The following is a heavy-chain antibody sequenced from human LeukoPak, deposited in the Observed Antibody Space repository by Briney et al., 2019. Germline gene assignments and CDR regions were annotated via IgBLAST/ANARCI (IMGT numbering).Heavy chain of an antibody. J-gene: IGHJ4*02. CDR2: IYYSGST. CDR3: AREVLPGYFDY. Sequence: SETLSLTCTVSGVSISRYYWSWIRQPPGKGLGWIGYIYYSGSTNYNPSLKSRVTISVDTSKNQFSLKLSSVTAADTAVYYCAREVLPGYFDYWGQGTLVTVSS. V-gene: IGHV4-59*01. CDR1: GVSISRYY. D-gene: IGHD2-15*01.